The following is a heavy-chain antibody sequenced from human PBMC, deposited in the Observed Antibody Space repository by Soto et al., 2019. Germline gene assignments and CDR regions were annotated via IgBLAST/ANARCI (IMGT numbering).Heavy chain of an antibody. CDR3: ARRGWYTYGLDF. Sequence: PSETLSLTCTVSGGSVSTSAYYWGWIRQPPGKGLEWIGSVFYNGDTYYTPSLKSRVTMSADTSKNQFSLKLTSVTAEDTAVYYCARRGWYTYGLDFWGQGTLVTVSS. CDR1: GGSVSTSAYY. D-gene: IGHD5-18*01. J-gene: IGHJ4*02. CDR2: VFYNGDT. V-gene: IGHV4-39*01.